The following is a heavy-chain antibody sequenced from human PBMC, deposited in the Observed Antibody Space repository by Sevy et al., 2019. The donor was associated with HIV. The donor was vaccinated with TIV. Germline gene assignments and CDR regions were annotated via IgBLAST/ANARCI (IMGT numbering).Heavy chain of an antibody. Sequence: GGSLRLSCAASGFTFSSYWMHWVRQAPGKGLVWVSRINSDGSSTSYADSVKGRFTISRDNAKNTLYLQMNSLRAEDTAVYYCARDPRYYDFWSGYSGGAFDIWGQGTMVTVSS. V-gene: IGHV3-74*01. CDR3: ARDPRYYDFWSGYSGGAFDI. D-gene: IGHD3-3*01. CDR2: INSDGSST. CDR1: GFTFSSYW. J-gene: IGHJ3*02.